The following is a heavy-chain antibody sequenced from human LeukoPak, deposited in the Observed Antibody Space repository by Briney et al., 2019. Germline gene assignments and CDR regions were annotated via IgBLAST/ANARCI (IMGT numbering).Heavy chain of an antibody. J-gene: IGHJ6*03. CDR2: ISAYNGNT. D-gene: IGHD6-6*01. CDR3: ARRSSSSWVYYMDV. V-gene: IGHV1-18*01. Sequence: GASVKVSCKASGYTFTSYGISWVRQAPGQGLEWMGWISAYNGNTNYAQKLQGRVTMTTDTSTSTAYMELRSLRSDDTAVYYCARRSSSSWVYYMDVWGKGTTVTVSS. CDR1: GYTFTSYG.